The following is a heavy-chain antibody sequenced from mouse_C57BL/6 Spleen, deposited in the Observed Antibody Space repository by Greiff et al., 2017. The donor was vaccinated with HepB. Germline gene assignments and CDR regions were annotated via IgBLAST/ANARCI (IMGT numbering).Heavy chain of an antibody. CDR2: ISSGGDYI. Sequence: DVMLVESGEGLVKPGGSLKLSCAASGFTFSSYAMSWVRQTPEKRLEWVAYISSGGDYIYYADTVKGRFTISRDNARNTLYLQMSSLKSEDTAIYYCTRDEPLYYSDYGGFADWGQGTLVTVSA. J-gene: IGHJ3*01. CDR1: GFTFSSYA. D-gene: IGHD2-13*01. CDR3: TRDEPLYYSDYGGFAD. V-gene: IGHV5-9-1*02.